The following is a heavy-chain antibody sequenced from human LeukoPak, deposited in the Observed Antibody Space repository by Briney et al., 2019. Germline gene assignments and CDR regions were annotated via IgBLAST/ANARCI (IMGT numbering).Heavy chain of an antibody. V-gene: IGHV4-31*03. D-gene: IGHD2-8*01. CDR1: GGSISSGGYY. CDR3: ARDLRYCTNGVCHGMDV. CDR2: IYYSGST. Sequence: SGTLSLTCTVSGGSISSGGYYWSWIRQHPGKGLEWIGYIYYSGSTYYNPSLKSRVTISVDTSKNQFSLKLSSVTAADTAVYYCARDLRYCTNGVCHGMDVWGQGTTVTVSS. J-gene: IGHJ6*02.